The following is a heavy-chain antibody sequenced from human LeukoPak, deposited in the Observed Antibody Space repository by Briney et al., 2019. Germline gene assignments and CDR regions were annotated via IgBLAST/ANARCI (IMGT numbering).Heavy chain of an antibody. CDR2: IYPGDSDT. J-gene: IGHJ4*02. CDR3: ARLRRDGYNYNQEIDY. D-gene: IGHD5-24*01. V-gene: IGHV5-51*01. Sequence: PGESLKISCKGSGYSFTSYWIGWVRQMPGKGLEWMGIIYPGDSDTRYSPSFQGQATISADKSISTAYLQWSSLKASDTAMYYCARLRRDGYNYNQEIDYWGQGTLVTVSS. CDR1: GYSFTSYW.